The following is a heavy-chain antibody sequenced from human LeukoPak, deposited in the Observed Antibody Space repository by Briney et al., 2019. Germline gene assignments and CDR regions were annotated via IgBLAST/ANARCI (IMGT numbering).Heavy chain of an antibody. J-gene: IGHJ4*02. CDR3: PRSDMTTLLDFDY. V-gene: IGHV3-30-3*01. CDR1: GFTFSSYA. D-gene: IGHD4-11*01. CDR2: ISYDGSNK. Sequence: GGSVRLSCAASGFTFSSYAMHWVRQAPGKGLEWVAGISYDGSNKYYADSVKGRFTISRDNSKNTLYRQMNSLRAEDTAVYYRPRSDMTTLLDFDYWGQGTLVTVSS.